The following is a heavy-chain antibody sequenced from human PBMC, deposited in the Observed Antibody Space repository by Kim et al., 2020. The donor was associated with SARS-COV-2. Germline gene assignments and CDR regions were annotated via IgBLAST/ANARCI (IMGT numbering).Heavy chain of an antibody. D-gene: IGHD3-16*01. CDR2: ISGSGGST. CDR1: GFTFSSYA. V-gene: IGHV3-23*01. CDR3: ANSNTVFIWGSYANFDY. Sequence: GGSLRLSCAASGFTFSSYAMSWVRQAPGKGLEWVSAISGSGGSTYYADSVKGRFTISRDNSKNTLYLQMNSLRAEDTAVYYCANSNTVFIWGSYANFDYWGQGTLVTVSS. J-gene: IGHJ4*02.